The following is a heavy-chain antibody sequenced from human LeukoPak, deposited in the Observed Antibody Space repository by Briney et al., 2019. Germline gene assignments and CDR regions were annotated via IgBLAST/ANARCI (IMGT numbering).Heavy chain of an antibody. CDR2: IYPGDSDT. CDR1: GYSFTSYW. D-gene: IGHD4-17*01. J-gene: IGHJ3*02. Sequence: GESLKISCKGSGYSFTSYWIGWVRQMPGKGLEWMGIIYPGDSDTRYSPSFQGQVTISADKSISTAYLQWSSLKASDTAMYYCARKWNLYGDEGRGAFDIWGQGTMVTVSS. CDR3: ARKWNLYGDEGRGAFDI. V-gene: IGHV5-51*01.